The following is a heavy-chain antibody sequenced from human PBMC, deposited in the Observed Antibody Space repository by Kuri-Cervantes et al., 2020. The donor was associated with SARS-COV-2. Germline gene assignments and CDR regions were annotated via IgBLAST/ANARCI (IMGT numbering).Heavy chain of an antibody. J-gene: IGHJ4*02. Sequence: GGSLRLSCATSGFTFNNYAMHWVRQTPGEGLEWVAITSFDGSNKYYAESVKGRFTISRDNSKNTLYLHMNSLRAEDTAVYHCARHPKTIPQYHFDYWGQGTLVTVSS. CDR1: GFTFNNYA. D-gene: IGHD2/OR15-2a*01. CDR2: TSFDGSNK. V-gene: IGHV3-30*14. CDR3: ARHPKTIPQYHFDY.